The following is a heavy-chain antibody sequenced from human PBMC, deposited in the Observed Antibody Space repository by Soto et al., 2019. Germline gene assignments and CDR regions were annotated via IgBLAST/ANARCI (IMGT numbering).Heavy chain of an antibody. CDR2: IYHSGST. V-gene: IGHV4-4*02. D-gene: IGHD2-2*01. CDR3: ARVVGGYYYGMDV. J-gene: IGHJ6*02. Sequence: QVQLQESGPGLVKPSGTLSLTCAVSGGSISSSNWWSWVRQPPGKGLEWIGEIYHSGSTNYNPSLKSRVTISVDKSTNQFSRKLSSVTAADTAVYYCARVVGGYYYGMDVWGQGTTVTVSS. CDR1: GGSISSSNW.